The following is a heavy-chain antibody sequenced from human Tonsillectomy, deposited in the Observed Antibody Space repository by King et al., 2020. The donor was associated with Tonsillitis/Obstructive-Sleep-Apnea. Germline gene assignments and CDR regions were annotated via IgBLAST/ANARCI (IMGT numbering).Heavy chain of an antibody. J-gene: IGHJ1*01. V-gene: IGHV3-43*01. D-gene: IGHD3-10*01. CDR3: AKGTRESPSTESFLH. Sequence: QLVQSGGVAVQPGGSLRISCAASGFTFDEFPMHWVRQPPGKGLEWVSFISWDGVTKYYADSVWGRFTTSRDNSKNSLYLQMNSMRTEDTAFYYCAKGTRESPSTESFLHWGKGTLVPVSS. CDR1: GFTFDEFP. CDR2: ISWDGVTK.